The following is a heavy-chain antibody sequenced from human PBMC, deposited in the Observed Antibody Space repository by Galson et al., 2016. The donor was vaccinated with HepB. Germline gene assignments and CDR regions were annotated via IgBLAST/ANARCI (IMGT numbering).Heavy chain of an antibody. CDR2: ISYDGSNK. Sequence: SLRLSCAVSGFTLSRYGMYWVRQAPAKGLEWVALISYDGSNKYYADSVKGRFTISRDNSKNTLYLQMNSLRAEDTAVYYCAKEGCYYDSSGCGFDYWGQGTLVTVSS. CDR1: GFTLSRYG. V-gene: IGHV3-30*18. D-gene: IGHD3-22*01. CDR3: AKEGCYYDSSGCGFDY. J-gene: IGHJ4*02.